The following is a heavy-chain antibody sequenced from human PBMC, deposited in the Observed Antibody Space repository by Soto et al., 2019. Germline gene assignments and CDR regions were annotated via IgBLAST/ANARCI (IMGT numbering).Heavy chain of an antibody. CDR1: GFTFSDYY. CDR3: ARKPYSSSWSDY. Sequence: QVQLVESGGGLVKPGGSLRLSCAASGFTFSDYYMSWIRQAPGKGLEWVSYISSSGSTIYYADSVKARFTIYRDNAKNSLHLQMNRLRAEDTAVYYWARKPYSSSWSDYWGQGTLVTVSS. CDR2: ISSSGSTI. J-gene: IGHJ4*02. D-gene: IGHD6-13*01. V-gene: IGHV3-11*01.